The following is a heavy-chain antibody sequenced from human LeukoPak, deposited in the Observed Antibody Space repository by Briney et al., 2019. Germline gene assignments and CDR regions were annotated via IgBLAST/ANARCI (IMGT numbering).Heavy chain of an antibody. Sequence: PGGSLRLSCVASGFTFNTYVMSWVRQAPGKGLEWVATITGGGITYYADLVKGRFTVSRDNSKNTLYLQMNSLRAEDTAVYYCARSNYEYSSSSGFDYWGQGTLVTVSS. V-gene: IGHV3-23*01. D-gene: IGHD6-6*01. CDR3: ARSNYEYSSSSGFDY. J-gene: IGHJ4*02. CDR2: ITGGGIT. CDR1: GFTFNTYV.